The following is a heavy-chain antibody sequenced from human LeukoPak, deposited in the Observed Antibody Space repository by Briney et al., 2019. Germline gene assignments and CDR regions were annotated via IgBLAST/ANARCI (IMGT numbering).Heavy chain of an antibody. CDR1: GGSISSSGYY. Sequence: SETLSLTCTVSGGSISSSGYYWSWVRQHPGKGLEWIGYILHTGSTFYNPSLKSRVTISVDTSKKQFALDLTSVTAADTAMYYCARGRDPPHIVGATMFDYWGQGTLVTVSS. CDR2: ILHTGST. J-gene: IGHJ4*02. D-gene: IGHD1-26*01. CDR3: ARGRDPPHIVGATMFDY. V-gene: IGHV4-31*03.